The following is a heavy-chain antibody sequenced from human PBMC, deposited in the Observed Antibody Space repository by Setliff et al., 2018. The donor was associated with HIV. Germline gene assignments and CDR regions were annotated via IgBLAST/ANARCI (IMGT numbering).Heavy chain of an antibody. CDR3: AREGYSGEFIDALDI. Sequence: ASVKVSCKASGYIFSTHYIHWVRQAPGQGLEWMGIINCASGRTVYTEKIKGRLAMARDMSRTTVYMELTSLRTEDTAVYYCAREGYSGEFIDALDIWGQGTLVTVSS. J-gene: IGHJ3*02. V-gene: IGHV1-46*01. CDR2: INCASGRT. CDR1: GYIFSTHY. D-gene: IGHD5-12*01.